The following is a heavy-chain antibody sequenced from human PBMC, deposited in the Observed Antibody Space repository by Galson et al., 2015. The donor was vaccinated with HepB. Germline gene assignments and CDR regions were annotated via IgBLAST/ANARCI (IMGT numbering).Heavy chain of an antibody. CDR3: AREGQLEP. CDR1: GYTFSSYG. CDR2: ISGYSGDT. Sequence: SVKVSCKASGYTFSSYGFSWVRQAPGQGPEWVGWISGYSGDTNYAQKLQGRVTMTRDISTSTAYMELRSLRSDDTAVYYCAREGQLEPWGQGTLVTVSS. V-gene: IGHV1-18*01. J-gene: IGHJ5*02. D-gene: IGHD1-1*01.